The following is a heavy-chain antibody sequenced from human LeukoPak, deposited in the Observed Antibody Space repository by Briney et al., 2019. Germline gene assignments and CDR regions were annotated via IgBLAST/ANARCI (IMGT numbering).Heavy chain of an antibody. CDR1: GFTFSSYG. V-gene: IGHV3-23*01. CDR3: AKDSKAYSGSYPADY. Sequence: GGSLRLSCAASGFTFSSYGMSWVRQPPGKGLEWAQVLIGSGGSTYYADSVKGRFTISRDNSKNTLYLQMNSLRAEDTAVYYCAKDSKAYSGSYPADYWGQGTLVTVSS. CDR2: LIGSGGST. J-gene: IGHJ4*02. D-gene: IGHD1-26*01.